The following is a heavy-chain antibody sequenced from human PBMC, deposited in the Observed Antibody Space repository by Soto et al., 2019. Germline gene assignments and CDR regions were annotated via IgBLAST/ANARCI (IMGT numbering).Heavy chain of an antibody. V-gene: IGHV4-30-4*01. Sequence: PSETLSLTCTVSGDSISSGDYYWSWIRQPPGKGLEWIGCIYYSGNTYYNPSLKRRFSISVDTSKNQFSLQLSSATVADTAVYYCASGGQQLSHYYFDYWGQGTLVTVSS. D-gene: IGHD6-13*01. CDR1: GDSISSGDYY. J-gene: IGHJ4*02. CDR3: ASGGQQLSHYYFDY. CDR2: IYYSGNT.